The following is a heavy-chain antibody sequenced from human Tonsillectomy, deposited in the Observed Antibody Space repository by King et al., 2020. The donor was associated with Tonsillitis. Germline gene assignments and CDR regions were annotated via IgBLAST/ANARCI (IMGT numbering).Heavy chain of an antibody. CDR2: IRSKTYGGTT. D-gene: IGHD5-12*01. V-gene: IGHV3-49*03. Sequence: VQLVESGGGLVQPGRSLRLSCTASGFTFGDYTMIWFRQGPGKGLEWVGVIRSKTYGGTTEYAASVKARFTISRDDPKSIAYLQMNSLKTEDTAVYYCTRGDSGYDYVAFDIWGQGTMVTVSS. CDR3: TRGDSGYDYVAFDI. J-gene: IGHJ3*02. CDR1: GFTFGDYT.